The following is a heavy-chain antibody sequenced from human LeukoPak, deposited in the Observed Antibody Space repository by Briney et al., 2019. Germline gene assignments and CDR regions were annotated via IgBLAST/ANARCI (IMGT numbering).Heavy chain of an antibody. CDR3: ARGLLTGYNTYYFDY. D-gene: IGHD3-9*01. CDR2: IYYSGST. Sequence: SETLSLTCTVSGGSISSSSYYWGWIRQPPGKGLEWIGSIYYSGSTYYNPSLKSRVTISVDTPKNQFSLKLSSVTAADTAVYYCARGLLTGYNTYYFDYWGQGTLVTVSS. CDR1: GGSISSSSYY. V-gene: IGHV4-39*01. J-gene: IGHJ4*02.